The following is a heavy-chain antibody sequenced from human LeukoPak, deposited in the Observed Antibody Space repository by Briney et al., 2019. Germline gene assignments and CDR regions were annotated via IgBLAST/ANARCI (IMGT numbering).Heavy chain of an antibody. CDR2: ITWNGGIT. J-gene: IGHJ4*02. Sequence: GGSLRLSCAASGFPFDNYGMAWVRQAPGKGLEWVSGITWNGGITAYADSVKGRFTISRDNAKNSPYLQMNSLRAEDTALYYCARDGPVAGVELDQWGQGTLVTVSS. CDR1: GFPFDNYG. D-gene: IGHD6-19*01. CDR3: ARDGPVAGVELDQ. V-gene: IGHV3-20*04.